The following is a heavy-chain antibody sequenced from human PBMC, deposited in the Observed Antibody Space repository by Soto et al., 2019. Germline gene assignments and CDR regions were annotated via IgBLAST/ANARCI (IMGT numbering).Heavy chain of an antibody. J-gene: IGHJ4*02. V-gene: IGHV3-66*01. CDR3: ATGVNYRPILG. Sequence: EVQLVESGGGLVQPGGSLRLSCAASGFAVSSNHMTWVRQAPGKGLEGVSVIYSGGSTYYADSVKGRFTISRDNSENTLDLHMNSLGDEDTAVYYGATGVNYRPILGWGQGTLVTVSS. CDR1: GFAVSSNH. D-gene: IGHD3-16*01. CDR2: IYSGGST.